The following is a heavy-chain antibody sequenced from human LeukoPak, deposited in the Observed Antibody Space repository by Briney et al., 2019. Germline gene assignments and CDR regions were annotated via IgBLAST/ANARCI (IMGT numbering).Heavy chain of an antibody. Sequence: PSETLSLTCAVYGGSFSGYYWSWIRQPPGKGLEWIGEINHSGSTKYNPSLKSRVSISVDTSKNQFSLKLSSVTAADTAVYYCARAPRHIAARQAGIYYWGQGTLVTVSS. J-gene: IGHJ4*02. CDR3: ARAPRHIAARQAGIYY. V-gene: IGHV4-34*01. CDR2: INHSGST. D-gene: IGHD6-6*01. CDR1: GGSFSGYY.